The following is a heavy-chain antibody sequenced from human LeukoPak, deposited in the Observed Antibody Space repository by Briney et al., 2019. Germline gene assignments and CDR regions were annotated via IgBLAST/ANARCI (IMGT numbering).Heavy chain of an antibody. V-gene: IGHV3-30*03. Sequence: PGGSLRLSCAASGFAFSNYGMNWVRQAPGKGLEWVAVISYDGRNKYYTDSVKGRFPISRDNSKNTLYLQMNSLRAEDTAVYYCARNFNHFDYWGQGTLVTVSS. CDR1: GFAFSNYG. D-gene: IGHD1-14*01. CDR3: ARNFNHFDY. J-gene: IGHJ4*02. CDR2: ISYDGRNK.